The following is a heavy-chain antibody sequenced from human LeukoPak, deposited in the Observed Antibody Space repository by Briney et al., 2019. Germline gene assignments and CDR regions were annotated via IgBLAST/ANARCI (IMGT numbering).Heavy chain of an antibody. D-gene: IGHD6-19*01. Sequence: SLRLSCAASGFTFDDYAMHWVRQAPGKGLEWVSGISWNSGSIGYADSVKGRFTISRDNAKNSLYLQMNSLRAEDMALYYCATLAVAGTFDYWGQGTLVTVSS. CDR3: ATLAVAGTFDY. CDR1: GFTFDDYA. V-gene: IGHV3-9*03. CDR2: ISWNSGSI. J-gene: IGHJ4*02.